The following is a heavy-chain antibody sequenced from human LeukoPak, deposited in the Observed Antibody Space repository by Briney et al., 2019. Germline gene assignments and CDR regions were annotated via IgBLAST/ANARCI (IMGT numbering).Heavy chain of an antibody. Sequence: GGSLRLSCAASGFTFSSYSMNWVRQAPGKGLEWVSSTSSSSSYIYYADSVKGRFTIFRDNAKNSLYLQMNSLRAEDTAVYYCARGDIVVVPAATTHYWGQGTLVTVSS. CDR3: ARGDIVVVPAATTHY. CDR2: TSSSSSYI. J-gene: IGHJ4*02. CDR1: GFTFSSYS. V-gene: IGHV3-21*01. D-gene: IGHD2-2*01.